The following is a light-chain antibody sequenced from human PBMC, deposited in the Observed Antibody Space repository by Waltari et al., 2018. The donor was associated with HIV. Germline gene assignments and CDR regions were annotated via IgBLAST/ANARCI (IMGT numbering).Light chain of an antibody. Sequence: QSVLTQPPSASGTPGQRVTISCSGSSFNIGRNFVSWYQQLPGTAPKVFIFRDNQRPSGVPDRFSGSKSGASASLAISGLRSEDEADYYCAAWDDSLSASYVFGPGTKVTVL. J-gene: IGLJ1*01. CDR2: RDN. CDR1: SFNIGRNF. CDR3: AAWDDSLSASYV. V-gene: IGLV1-47*01.